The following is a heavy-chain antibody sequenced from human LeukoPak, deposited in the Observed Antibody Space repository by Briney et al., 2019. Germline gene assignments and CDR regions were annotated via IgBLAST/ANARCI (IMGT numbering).Heavy chain of an antibody. Sequence: SETLSLTCTVSGGSISSYYWSWIRQPPGKGLEWIGYIYYSGSTNYNPSLKSRVTISVDTSKNQFSLKLSSETAADTAVYYCAGTYYYDSSGYYHYSLWGQGTLVTVSS. CDR1: GGSISSYY. CDR2: IYYSGST. J-gene: IGHJ4*02. CDR3: AGTYYYDSSGYYHYSL. D-gene: IGHD3-22*01. V-gene: IGHV4-59*01.